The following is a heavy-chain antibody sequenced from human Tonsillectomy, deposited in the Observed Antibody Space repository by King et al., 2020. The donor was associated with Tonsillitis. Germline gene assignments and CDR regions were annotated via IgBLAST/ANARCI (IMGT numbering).Heavy chain of an antibody. CDR2: ISYDGSNK. J-gene: IGHJ4*02. D-gene: IGHD4-17*01. Sequence: VQLVESGGGVVQPGRSLRLSCAASGFTFSNYGMHWVRQAPGKGLEWVAVISYDGSNKYYADFVKGRFTISRDNSKNTLYLQMNSLRTEDTAVYSCANEGAETNLGGYFDYWGQGTLVTVSS. V-gene: IGHV3-30*18. CDR3: ANEGAETNLGGYFDY. CDR1: GFTFSNYG.